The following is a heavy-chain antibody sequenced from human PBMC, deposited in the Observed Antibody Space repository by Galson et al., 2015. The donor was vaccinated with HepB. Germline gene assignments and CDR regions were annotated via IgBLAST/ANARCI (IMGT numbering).Heavy chain of an antibody. CDR2: IYSGGST. CDR3: AREVISYDSSGWYYYYGMDV. V-gene: IGHV3-53*04. CDR1: GFTVSSNY. D-gene: IGHD3-22*01. Sequence: SLRLSCAASGFTVSSNYMSWVRQAPGKGLEWVSVIYSGGSTYYADSVKGRFTISRHNSKNTLYLQMNSLRAEDTAVYYCAREVISYDSSGWYYYYGMDVWGQGTTVTVSS. J-gene: IGHJ6*02.